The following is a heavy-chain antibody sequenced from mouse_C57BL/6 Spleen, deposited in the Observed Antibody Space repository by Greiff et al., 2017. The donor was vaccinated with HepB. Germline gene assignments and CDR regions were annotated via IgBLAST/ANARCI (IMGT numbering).Heavy chain of an antibody. CDR3: ARDRYYYGSSYPFDY. D-gene: IGHD1-1*01. Sequence: DVMLVESEGGLVQPGSSMKLSCTASGFTFSDYYMAWVRQVPEKGLEWVANINYDGSSTYYLDSLKSRFIISRDNAKNILYLQMSSLKSEDTATYYCARDRYYYGSSYPFDYWGQGTTLTVSS. CDR2: INYDGSST. V-gene: IGHV5-16*01. CDR1: GFTFSDYY. J-gene: IGHJ2*01.